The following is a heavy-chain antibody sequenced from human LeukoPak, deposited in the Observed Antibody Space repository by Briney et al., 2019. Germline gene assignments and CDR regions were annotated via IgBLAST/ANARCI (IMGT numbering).Heavy chain of an antibody. CDR2: ISYDGGNK. CDR3: ARQQNSSGWYLYYYYYYMDV. J-gene: IGHJ6*03. Sequence: GGSLRLSCAASGFTFSSYAMHWVRQAPGKGLEWVAVISYDGGNKYYADSVKGRFTISRDNAKNSLYLQMNSLRSEDTAVYYCARQQNSSGWYLYYYYYYMDVWGKGTTVTVSS. V-gene: IGHV3-30*04. CDR1: GFTFSSYA. D-gene: IGHD6-19*01.